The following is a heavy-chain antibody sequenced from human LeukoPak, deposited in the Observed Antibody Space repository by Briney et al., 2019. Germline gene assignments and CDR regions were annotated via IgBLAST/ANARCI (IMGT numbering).Heavy chain of an antibody. D-gene: IGHD3-22*01. CDR3: ARENGGTRVAVVSPSGAFDI. J-gene: IGHJ3*02. Sequence: ASVNVSCKASGDTFSTYAINWVRQAPGQGLEWMGRIIPMFGTANYAQKFQGRVTITEDKSSSTAYMDLSSLRSDDTAVYYCARENGGTRVAVVSPSGAFDIWGQGTMVTVSS. CDR2: IIPMFGTA. V-gene: IGHV1-69*06. CDR1: GDTFSTYA.